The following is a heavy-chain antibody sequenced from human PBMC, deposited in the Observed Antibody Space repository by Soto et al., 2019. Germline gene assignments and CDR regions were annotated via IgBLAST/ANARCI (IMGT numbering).Heavy chain of an antibody. J-gene: IGHJ3*02. CDR1: GYTFTSYG. CDR2: ISAYNGNT. V-gene: IGHV1-18*01. D-gene: IGHD2-2*01. Sequence: VASVKVSCKASGYTFTSYGISWVRQAPGQGLEWMGWISAYNGNTNYAQKLQGRVTMTTDTSTSTAYMELRSLRSDDTAVYYCARDYIVGVPAATYPVFDIWGQGTMVTVSS. CDR3: ARDYIVGVPAATYPVFDI.